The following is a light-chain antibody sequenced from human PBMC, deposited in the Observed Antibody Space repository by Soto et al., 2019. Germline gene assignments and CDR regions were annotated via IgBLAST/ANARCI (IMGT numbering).Light chain of an antibody. CDR2: AAS. J-gene: IGKJ2*01. Sequence: IQLTQSPSFLAASVGNRFTISCRASQGINIFLAWFQQKPGKAPNXLISAASTLQSGVPSRFSVSGSETEFTLTITSLKTEDSATYYCQQRNSYPRTFGQGTKVDIK. V-gene: IGKV1-9*01. CDR3: QQRNSYPRT. CDR1: QGINIF.